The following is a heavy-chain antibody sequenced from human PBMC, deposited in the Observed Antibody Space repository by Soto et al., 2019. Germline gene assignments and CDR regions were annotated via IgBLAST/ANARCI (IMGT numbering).Heavy chain of an antibody. CDR1: GFAFTSYR. Sequence: EVQLVESGGGLVQPGGSLRLSCVASGFAFTSYRMHWVRQAPGKGLVWVSRIKTDGSRTTYADSVKGRFTISRDNAKNTLYLQMNSLRAEDTAAYYCAREPRASNGDYINSYYYYMDVWGTGTTVTVSS. D-gene: IGHD4-17*01. V-gene: IGHV3-74*03. CDR2: IKTDGSRT. J-gene: IGHJ6*03. CDR3: AREPRASNGDYINSYYYYMDV.